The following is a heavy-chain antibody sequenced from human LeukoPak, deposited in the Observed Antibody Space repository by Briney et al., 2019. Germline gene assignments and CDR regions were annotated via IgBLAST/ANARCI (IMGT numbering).Heavy chain of an antibody. V-gene: IGHV3-64*02. D-gene: IGHD5-18*01. CDR1: GAAFSILA. CDR3: ATGYNYYYDY. CDR2: IGGDGATT. J-gene: IGHJ4*02. Sequence: GGSLRLSCAVSGAAFSILAMHWVRQCPGKGLEFVSAIGGDGATTHYADSVRGRFTTSRDNSKNTVHLQMGSLRPENMAVYYCATGYNYYYDYWGQGTLVSVSS.